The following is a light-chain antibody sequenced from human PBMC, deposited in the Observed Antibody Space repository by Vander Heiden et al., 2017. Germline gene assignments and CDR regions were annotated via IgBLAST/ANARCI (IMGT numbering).Light chain of an antibody. CDR3: QQYGSSRWT. J-gene: IGKJ1*01. V-gene: IGKV3-20*01. CDR1: QSVSSSD. Sequence: EIVLTQSPCTLSLSPAERATLTCRPSQSVSSSDLARYQQKPGQATRLLIYGASSRATGIPDRLSGSGSGTEFTLTISRMEPEDFAVYYCQQYGSSRWTFGQGTKVEIK. CDR2: GAS.